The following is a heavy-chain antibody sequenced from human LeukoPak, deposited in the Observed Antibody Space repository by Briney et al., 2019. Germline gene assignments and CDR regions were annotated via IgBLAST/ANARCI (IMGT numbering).Heavy chain of an antibody. CDR1: GYTFTCYY. D-gene: IGHD6-19*01. J-gene: IGHJ4*02. CDR2: INPNSGGT. CDR3: ARWGSDSSGWYFDY. Sequence: ASVKVSCKASGYTFTCYYMHWVRQAPGQGLEWMGWINPNSGGTNYAQKFQGRVTMTRDTSISTAYMELSRLRSDDTAVYYCARWGSDSSGWYFDYWGQGTLVTVSS. V-gene: IGHV1-2*02.